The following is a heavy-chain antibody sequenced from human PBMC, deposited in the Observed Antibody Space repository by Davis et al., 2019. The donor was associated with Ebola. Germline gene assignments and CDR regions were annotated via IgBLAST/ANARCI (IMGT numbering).Heavy chain of an antibody. V-gene: IGHV3-20*01. CDR1: GFNFGDYG. D-gene: IGHD2-8*02. J-gene: IGHJ5*01. CDR2: INWNSATI. CDR3: AREQGYCTGGVCQNWFDS. Sequence: PGGSLRLSCTGSGFNFGDYGMSWVRHVPGKGLEWLCGINWNSATIRYGDSVKGRSIISRDNAKTSLYLQLNSLRVEDTALYHCAREQGYCTGGVCQNWFDSWGQGTLVTVSS.